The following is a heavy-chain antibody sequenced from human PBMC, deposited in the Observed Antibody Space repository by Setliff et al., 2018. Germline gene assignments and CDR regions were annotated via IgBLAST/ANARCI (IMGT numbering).Heavy chain of an antibody. Sequence: ESLKISCVGSGYSFTSNWIAWVRQMPGKGLDWMGIIYPGDSETRYSPSFQGRVTISVDKSISTAYLQWGSLRASDSAIYYCASLQAAQYFQYWGRGTRVTVSS. CDR2: IYPGDSET. V-gene: IGHV5-51*01. J-gene: IGHJ1*01. CDR1: GYSFTSNW. CDR3: ASLQAAQYFQY.